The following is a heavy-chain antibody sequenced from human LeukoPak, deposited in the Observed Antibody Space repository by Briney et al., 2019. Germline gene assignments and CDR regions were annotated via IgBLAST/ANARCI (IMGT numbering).Heavy chain of an antibody. CDR2: IDPSDSYT. Sequence: GESLRISCKGSGYSFTSYWISWVRQMPGKGLEWMGRIDPSDSYTNYSPSFQGHVTISADKSISTAYLQWSSLKASDTAMYYCARPKYRSGPGGMYYFDYWGQGTLVTVSS. CDR1: GYSFTSYW. CDR3: ARPKYRSGPGGMYYFDY. J-gene: IGHJ4*02. V-gene: IGHV5-10-1*01. D-gene: IGHD6-19*01.